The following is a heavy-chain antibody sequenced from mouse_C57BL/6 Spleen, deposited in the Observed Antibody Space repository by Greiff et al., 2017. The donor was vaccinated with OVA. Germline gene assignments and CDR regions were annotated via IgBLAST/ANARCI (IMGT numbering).Heavy chain of an antibody. J-gene: IGHJ2*01. Sequence: QVQLQQPGAELVMPGASVKLSCKASGYTFTSYWMHWVKQRPGQGLEWIGEIDPSDSYTNYNQKFKGKSTLTVDKSSSTAYMQLSSLTSEDSAVYYCARISPTTVARDYWGQGTTLTVSS. CDR1: GYTFTSYW. D-gene: IGHD1-1*01. V-gene: IGHV1-69*01. CDR2: IDPSDSYT. CDR3: ARISPTTVARDY.